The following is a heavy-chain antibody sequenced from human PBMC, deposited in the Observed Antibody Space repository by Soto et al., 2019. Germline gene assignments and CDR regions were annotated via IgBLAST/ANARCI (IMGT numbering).Heavy chain of an antibody. CDR2: INSDGSTT. J-gene: IGHJ2*01. CDR3: ASKAAAGTWYFDL. D-gene: IGHD6-13*01. CDR1: AFTFSNYR. V-gene: IGHV3-74*01. Sequence: GGSLRLSCAASAFTFSNYRMHWVRQAPGKGLVWVSRINSDGSTTTYADSVKGRFTISRDNAKNSLYLQMNSLRAEDTAVYYCASKAAAGTWYFDLWGRGTLVTVSS.